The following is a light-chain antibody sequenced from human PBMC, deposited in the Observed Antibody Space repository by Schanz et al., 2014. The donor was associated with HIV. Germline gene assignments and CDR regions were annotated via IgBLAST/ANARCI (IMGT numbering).Light chain of an antibody. CDR1: SSDVGGDNF. Sequence: QSALTQPASVSGSPGQSISISCAGTSSDVGGDNFVSWYQQHPGRAPKLLVYDVTNRPSGVSSRFSGSKSGNTASLTISGLQPEDEADYSCGSYAGISSLLFGGGPQLTVL. CDR2: DVT. V-gene: IGLV2-14*03. CDR3: GSYAGISSLL. J-gene: IGLJ2*01.